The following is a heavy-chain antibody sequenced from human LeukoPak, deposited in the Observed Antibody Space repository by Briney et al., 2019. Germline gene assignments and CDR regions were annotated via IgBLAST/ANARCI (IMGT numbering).Heavy chain of an antibody. Sequence: GGSLRLSCAASGFIFSSYSMNWVRQAPGKGLEWVSYISSSSSTIYYADSVKSRFTISRDNAKNSLYLQMNSLRADDTAVYYCARDPLGELSFWYFDLWGRGTLVTVSS. CDR1: GFIFSSYS. CDR3: ARDPLGELSFWYFDL. V-gene: IGHV3-48*01. CDR2: ISSSSSTI. D-gene: IGHD3-16*02. J-gene: IGHJ2*01.